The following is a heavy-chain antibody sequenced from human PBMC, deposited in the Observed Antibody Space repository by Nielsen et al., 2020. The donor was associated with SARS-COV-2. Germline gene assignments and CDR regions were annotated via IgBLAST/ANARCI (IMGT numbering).Heavy chain of an antibody. J-gene: IGHJ6*03. CDR1: GFTFSSYW. V-gene: IGHV3-74*01. CDR3: ARDPWIQLWSLYYYYYYMDV. D-gene: IGHD5-18*01. Sequence: GESLKISCAASGFTFSSYWMHWVRQAPGKGLVWVSRINSDGSSTNYADSVKGRFTISRDNAKNTLYLQTNSLRAEDTAVYYCARDPWIQLWSLYYYYYYMDVWGKGTTVTVSS. CDR2: INSDGSST.